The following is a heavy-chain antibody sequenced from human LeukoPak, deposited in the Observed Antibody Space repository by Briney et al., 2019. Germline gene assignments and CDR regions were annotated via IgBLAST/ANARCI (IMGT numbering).Heavy chain of an antibody. D-gene: IGHD3-22*01. CDR2: IIPIFGTA. CDR1: GCTFSSYA. V-gene: IGHV1-69*06. Sequence: SVKVSCKASGCTFSSYAISWVRQAPGQGLEWMGGIIPIFGTANYAQKFQGRVTITADKSTSTAYMELSSLRSEDTAVYYCSLSGYQRQFDPWGQGTLVTVSS. CDR3: SLSGYQRQFDP. J-gene: IGHJ5*02.